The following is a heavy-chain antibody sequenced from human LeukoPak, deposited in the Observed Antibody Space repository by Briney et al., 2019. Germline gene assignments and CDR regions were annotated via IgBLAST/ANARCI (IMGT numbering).Heavy chain of an antibody. CDR1: GGSFSGYY. J-gene: IGHJ5*02. CDR3: ARALPRYYYGSGSYRRWFDP. Sequence: SETLSLTCAVYGGSFSGYYWSWIRQPPGKGLEWIGEINHSGSTNYNPSLKSRVTISVDTSKNQFSLKLSSVTAADTAVYYCARALPRYYYGSGSYRRWFDPWGQGTLVTVSP. D-gene: IGHD3-10*01. CDR2: INHSGST. V-gene: IGHV4-34*01.